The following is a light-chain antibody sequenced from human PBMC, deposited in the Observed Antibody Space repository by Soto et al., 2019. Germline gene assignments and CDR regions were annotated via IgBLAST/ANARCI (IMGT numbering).Light chain of an antibody. CDR1: QSTFSNY. CDR2: ETS. Sequence: ETVLTQSPGTLSLSPGERASLSCRASQSTFSNYLAWFQKKPGQAPRLLIYETSNRATGVPDRFSGSGSGTDFTLTISRLEPEDFAVYNCHQYGNSPWTLGQGTKVEI. J-gene: IGKJ1*01. CDR3: HQYGNSPWT. V-gene: IGKV3-20*01.